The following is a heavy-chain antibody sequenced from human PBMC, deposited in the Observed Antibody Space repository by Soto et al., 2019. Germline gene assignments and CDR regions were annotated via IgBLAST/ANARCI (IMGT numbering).Heavy chain of an antibody. Sequence: AGGSLRLSCAASGFTFSDYYMSWIRQAPGKGLEWVSYISSSSSYTNYADSVKGRFTISRDNAKNSLYLQMNSLRAEDTAVYYCARDRLMAYATGNNWFDPWGQGTLVTVSS. CDR1: GFTFSDYY. J-gene: IGHJ5*02. V-gene: IGHV3-11*06. CDR2: ISSSSSYT. CDR3: ARDRLMAYATGNNWFDP. D-gene: IGHD2-8*01.